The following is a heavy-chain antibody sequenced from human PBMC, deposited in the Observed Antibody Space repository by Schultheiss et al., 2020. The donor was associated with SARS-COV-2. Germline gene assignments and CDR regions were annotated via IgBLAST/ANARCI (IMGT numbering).Heavy chain of an antibody. CDR2: VRLSGST. CDR3: ARGYGAANGMDV. J-gene: IGHJ6*02. Sequence: SQTLSLTCAVSGDFFSTYYWSWVRQPPGKGLEWIGYVRLSGSTDYNPSLRSRVTISVDTSKNQFSLRLTSVTAADTAVYYCARGYGAANGMDVWGQGTAVTVSS. CDR1: GDFFSTYY. V-gene: IGHV4-59*01. D-gene: IGHD4/OR15-4a*01.